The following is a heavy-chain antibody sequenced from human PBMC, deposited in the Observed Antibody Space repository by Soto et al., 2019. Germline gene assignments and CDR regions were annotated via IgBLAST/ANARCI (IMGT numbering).Heavy chain of an antibody. CDR2: IIPVFGTP. CDR3: ARGNATKIVVTTYYAMDV. D-gene: IGHD3-22*01. Sequence: QVQLVQSGAEVKKPGSSVKVSCKASGGSLSNYGISWVRQAPGQGLEWMGAIIPVFGTPNYAQKFQDRVTIYAGESTTTVYMEVRSLTSEDTAVYYCARGNATKIVVTTYYAMDVWGQGTTVSVSS. J-gene: IGHJ6*02. CDR1: GGSLSNYG. V-gene: IGHV1-69*12.